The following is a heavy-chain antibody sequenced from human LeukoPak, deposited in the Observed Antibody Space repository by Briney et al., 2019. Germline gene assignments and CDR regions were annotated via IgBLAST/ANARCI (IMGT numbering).Heavy chain of an antibody. CDR3: ARAPSEIGGYYPEYFRH. CDR1: GFTFSSYW. CDR2: IKSDGKT. D-gene: IGHD3-22*01. J-gene: IGHJ1*01. Sequence: GGSLRLFCAASGFTFSSYWMLWVRQAPGKGLVWVSRIKSDGKTNYADSVKGRFTISRDNAKNTVSLQMNSLRAEDTGVYYCARAPSEIGGYYPEYFRHWGQGTLVTVSS. V-gene: IGHV3-74*01.